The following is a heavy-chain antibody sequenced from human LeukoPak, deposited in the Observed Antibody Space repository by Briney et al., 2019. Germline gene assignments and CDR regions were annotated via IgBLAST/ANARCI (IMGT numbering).Heavy chain of an antibody. Sequence: ASVKVSCKASGYSFTSHYMHWVRQAPGQGLEWLGLINPSGSSTLYAQKFQGRVTMTRDTSISTAYMELSRLRSDDTAVYYCARPLRIAAAGWSWNEGYWGQGTLVTVSS. D-gene: IGHD6-13*01. CDR1: GYSFTSHY. CDR3: ARPLRIAAAGWSWNEGY. CDR2: INPSGSST. V-gene: IGHV1-46*01. J-gene: IGHJ4*02.